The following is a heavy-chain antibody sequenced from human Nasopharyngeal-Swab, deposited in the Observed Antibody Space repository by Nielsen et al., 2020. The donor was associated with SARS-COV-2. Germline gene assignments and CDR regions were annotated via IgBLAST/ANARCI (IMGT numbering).Heavy chain of an antibody. CDR3: ARDLRESYYDILTGYYSDYYYYGMDV. CDR2: ISSSSSYI. Sequence: GESLKISCAASGFTFSSYSMNWVRQAQGKGLEWVSSISSSSSYIYYADSVKGRFTISRDNAKNSLYLQMNSLRAEDTAVYYCARDLRESYYDILTGYYSDYYYYGMDVWGQGTTVTVSS. D-gene: IGHD3-9*01. J-gene: IGHJ6*02. CDR1: GFTFSSYS. V-gene: IGHV3-21*01.